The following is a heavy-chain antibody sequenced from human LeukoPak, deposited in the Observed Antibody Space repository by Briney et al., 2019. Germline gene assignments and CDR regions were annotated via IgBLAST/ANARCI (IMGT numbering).Heavy chain of an antibody. D-gene: IGHD7-27*01. J-gene: IGHJ3*02. CDR1: GGSFSGYY. Sequence: SETLSLTCAVYGGSFSGYYWSWIRQPPGKGLEWIGEINHSGSTNYNPSLKSRVTISVDTSKNQFSLKLGSVTAADTAVYYCARLTGEAAFDIWGQGTMVTVSS. CDR3: ARLTGEAAFDI. CDR2: INHSGST. V-gene: IGHV4-34*01.